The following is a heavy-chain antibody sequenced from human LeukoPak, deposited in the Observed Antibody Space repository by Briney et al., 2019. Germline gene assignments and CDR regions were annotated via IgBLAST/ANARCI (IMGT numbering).Heavy chain of an antibody. CDR2: MNPNSSNT. J-gene: IGHJ6*02. D-gene: IGHD6-13*01. V-gene: IGHV1-8*01. CDR3: ARAYSSSWYNYYYGMDV. Sequence: ASVKVSCKASGYTFTSYDINWVRQATGQGLEWMGWMNPNSSNTGYAQKFQGRVTMTRNTSISTAYMELSSLRSEDTAVYYCARAYSSSWYNYYYGMDVWGQGTTVTVSS. CDR1: GYTFTSYD.